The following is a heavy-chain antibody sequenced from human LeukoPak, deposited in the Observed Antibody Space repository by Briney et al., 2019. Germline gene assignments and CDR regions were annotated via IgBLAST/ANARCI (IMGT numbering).Heavy chain of an antibody. CDR3: AKGGYCSGGTCYIRGFDP. D-gene: IGHD2-15*01. CDR1: GGTFSNYA. J-gene: IGHJ5*02. Sequence: SVKVSCKASGGTFSNYAISWMRQAPGQGPEWMGGIIPSFGTANYAQKFEGRVNITADESTNIAYMELRSLRSEDAAVYYCAKGGYCSGGTCYIRGFDPWGQGTLVTVSS. V-gene: IGHV1-69*01. CDR2: IIPSFGTA.